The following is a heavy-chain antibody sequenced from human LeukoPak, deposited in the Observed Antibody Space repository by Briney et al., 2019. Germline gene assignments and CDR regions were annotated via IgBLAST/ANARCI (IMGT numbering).Heavy chain of an antibody. J-gene: IGHJ4*02. Sequence: GRSLRLACAASGFTFDDYAMHWVRQAPGKGLEWVSGISWNSGSIGYADSVKGRFTISRDNAKNSLYLQMNSLRAEDMALYYCAKDRGYSSSPALDYWGQGTLVTVSS. D-gene: IGHD6-13*01. CDR2: ISWNSGSI. CDR1: GFTFDDYA. V-gene: IGHV3-9*03. CDR3: AKDRGYSSSPALDY.